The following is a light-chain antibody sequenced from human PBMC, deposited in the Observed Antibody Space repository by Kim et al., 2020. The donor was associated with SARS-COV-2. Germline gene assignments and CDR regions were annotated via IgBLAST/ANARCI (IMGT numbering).Light chain of an antibody. Sequence: SYELTQPPSVSVAPGKTARITCGGNNIGSKSVHWYQQKPGQAPVLVIYYDSDRPSGIPERFSGSNSGNTATLTISRVEAGDEADHYCQAWDSSSDPVVFG. CDR3: QAWDSSSDPVV. CDR2: YDS. J-gene: IGLJ2*01. V-gene: IGLV3-21*04. CDR1: NIGSKS.